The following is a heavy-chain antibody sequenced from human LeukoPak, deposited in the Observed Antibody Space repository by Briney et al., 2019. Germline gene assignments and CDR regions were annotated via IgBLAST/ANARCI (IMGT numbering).Heavy chain of an antibody. Sequence: ASVKVSCQASGYTFTSYGISWVRQVPGQGLEWMGRISAYNGNTNYAQKLQGRVTMTTDTSTSTAYMELRSLRSDDTAVYYCARGGGSYYDYYYMDVWGKGTTVTVSS. J-gene: IGHJ6*03. CDR3: ARGGGSYYDYYYMDV. CDR1: GYTFTSYG. CDR2: ISAYNGNT. V-gene: IGHV1-18*01. D-gene: IGHD1-26*01.